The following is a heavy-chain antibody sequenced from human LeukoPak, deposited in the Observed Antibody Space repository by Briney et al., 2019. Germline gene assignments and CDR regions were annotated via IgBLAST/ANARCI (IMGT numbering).Heavy chain of an antibody. J-gene: IGHJ4*02. D-gene: IGHD5-18*01. CDR2: ICYSGST. CDR3: ARLGGYSYGLRR. V-gene: IGHV4-59*01. CDR1: GGSISSYY. Sequence: SETLSLTCTVSGGSISSYYWSWIRQPPGKGLEWIGYICYSGSTNYNPSLKRRVTISVDTSKNQFSLKLSSVTAADTAVYYCARLGGYSYGLRRWGQGTLVTVSS.